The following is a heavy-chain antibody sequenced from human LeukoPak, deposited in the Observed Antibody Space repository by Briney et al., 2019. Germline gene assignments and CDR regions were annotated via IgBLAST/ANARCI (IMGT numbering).Heavy chain of an antibody. V-gene: IGHV1-2*02. CDR3: ASGSSLRLVIFGVIVPPDY. CDR2: INPNSGDT. CDR1: GYTFTDYY. Sequence: ASVKVSFKASGYTFTDYYLHWVRQAPGQGLEWMGSINPNSGDTNYLPKFQGRATMTRDASISTAYMELSSLRSDDTAIYFCASGSSLRLVIFGVIVPPDYWGQGTLVTASS. D-gene: IGHD3-3*02. J-gene: IGHJ4*02.